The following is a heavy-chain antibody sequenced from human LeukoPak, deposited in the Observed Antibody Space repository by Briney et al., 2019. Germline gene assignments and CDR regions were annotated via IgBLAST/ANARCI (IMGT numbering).Heavy chain of an antibody. CDR1: GGSFSGYY. CDR3: ARGGPGSTSHY. V-gene: IGHV4-34*01. Sequence: PSETLSLTCAVYGGSFSGYYWSWIRHPPGKGLEWIGEINHSGSTNYNPSLKSRVTISVDTSKNQFSLKLSSVTAADTAVYYCARGGPGSTSHYWGQGTLVTVSS. D-gene: IGHD2-2*01. J-gene: IGHJ4*02. CDR2: INHSGST.